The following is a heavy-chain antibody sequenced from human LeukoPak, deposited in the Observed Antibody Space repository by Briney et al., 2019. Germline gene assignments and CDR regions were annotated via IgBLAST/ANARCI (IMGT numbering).Heavy chain of an antibody. CDR1: GFTFSNAW. J-gene: IGHJ4*02. D-gene: IGHD2-21*02. Sequence: GGSLRLSCAASGFTFSNAWMSWVRQAPGKGLEWVARIKSKTDGGTTDYAAPVKGRFTISRDDSKNTLYLQMNSLKTEDTAVYYCTTGLLAYCGGDCPKAVDYWGQGTLVTVSS. V-gene: IGHV3-15*01. CDR3: TTGLLAYCGGDCPKAVDY. CDR2: IKSKTDGGTT.